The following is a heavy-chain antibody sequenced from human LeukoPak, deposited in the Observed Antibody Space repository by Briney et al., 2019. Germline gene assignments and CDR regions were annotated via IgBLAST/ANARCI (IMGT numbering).Heavy chain of an antibody. CDR2: INPNSGGT. V-gene: IGHV1-2*02. Sequence: ASVKVSCKASGYTFTGYYMRWVRQAPGQGLEWMGWINPNSGGTNYAQKFQGRVTMTRDTSISTAYMELSRLRSDDTAVYYCASAPAWIQLWLYYWGQGTLVTVSS. J-gene: IGHJ4*02. CDR1: GYTFTGYY. CDR3: ASAPAWIQLWLYY. D-gene: IGHD5-18*01.